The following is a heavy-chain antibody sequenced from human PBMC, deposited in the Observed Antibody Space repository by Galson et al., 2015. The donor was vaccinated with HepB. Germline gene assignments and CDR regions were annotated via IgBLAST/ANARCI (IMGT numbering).Heavy chain of an antibody. D-gene: IGHD3-22*01. J-gene: IGHJ4*02. V-gene: IGHV3-15*01. CDR1: GFTFSNAW. CDR3: STAQLSAYYYDTRGFYDYFDY. CDR2: IRSATDGGTT. Sequence: SLRLSCAASGFTFSNAWMTWVRQAPGKGLEWVGRIRSATDGGTTDYAAPVKGRFTISRDDSINTLYLQMNSLKTEDTAVYCCSTAQLSAYYYDTRGFYDYFDYWGQGTLVTVSS.